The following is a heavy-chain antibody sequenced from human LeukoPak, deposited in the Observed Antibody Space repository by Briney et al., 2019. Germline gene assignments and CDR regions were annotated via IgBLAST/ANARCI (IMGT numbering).Heavy chain of an antibody. J-gene: IGHJ4*02. V-gene: IGHV1-69*05. CDR2: IIPIFGTA. D-gene: IGHD6-19*01. Sequence: ASVKVSCKASGGTFSSYAIRWVQQAPGQGLEWMGRIIPIFGTANYAQKFQGRVTITTDESTSTAYMELSSLRSEDTAVYYCARDNQGYSSGWYYFDYWGQGTLVTVSS. CDR3: ARDNQGYSSGWYYFDY. CDR1: GGTFSSYA.